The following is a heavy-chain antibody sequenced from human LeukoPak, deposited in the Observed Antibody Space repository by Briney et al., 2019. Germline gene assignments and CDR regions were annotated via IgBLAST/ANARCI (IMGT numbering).Heavy chain of an antibody. CDR3: ARGDYYGSGSSEFDY. CDR1: GFTFSSYW. V-gene: IGHV3-7*01. J-gene: IGHJ4*02. CDR2: IKQDGSEK. D-gene: IGHD3-10*01. Sequence: PGGSLRPSCAASGFTFSSYWMSWVRQAPGKGLEWVANIKQDGSEKYYADSVKGRFTISRDNSKNTLYLQMNSLRAEDTAVYYCARGDYYGSGSSEFDYWGQGTLVTVSS.